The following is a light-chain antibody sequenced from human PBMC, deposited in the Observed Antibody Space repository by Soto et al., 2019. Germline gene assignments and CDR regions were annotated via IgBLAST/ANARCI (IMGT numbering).Light chain of an antibody. V-gene: IGLV2-14*01. CDR2: DVS. J-gene: IGLJ3*02. CDR1: TSDVGRYNY. Sequence: QSVLTQPASVSGSPGQSITISCTGTTSDVGRYNYVSWHQQHPGKAPKLLIFDVSNRPSGVSDRFSGSKSSNTASLTISGLQAEDEADYYCNSYTTDTTWVFGGGTKLTVL. CDR3: NSYTTDTTWV.